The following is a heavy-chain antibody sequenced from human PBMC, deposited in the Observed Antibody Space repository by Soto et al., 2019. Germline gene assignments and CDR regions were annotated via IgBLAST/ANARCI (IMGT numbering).Heavy chain of an antibody. D-gene: IGHD3-10*01. CDR1: GGSISSSSYY. V-gene: IGHV4-39*01. Sequence: PSETLSLTCTVSGGSISSSSYYWGWIRQPPGKGLEWIGSIYYSGSTYYNPSLKSRVTISVDTSKNQFSLKLSSVTAADTAVYYCASQLLRWFGELLPSWFDPWGQGTLVTVSS. CDR3: ASQLLRWFGELLPSWFDP. J-gene: IGHJ5*02. CDR2: IYYSGST.